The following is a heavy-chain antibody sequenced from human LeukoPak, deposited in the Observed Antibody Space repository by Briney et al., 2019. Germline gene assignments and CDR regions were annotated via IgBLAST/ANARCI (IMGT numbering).Heavy chain of an antibody. J-gene: IGHJ4*02. V-gene: IGHV4-59*01. CDR2: IYYSGST. CDR1: GGSISSYY. CDR3: ASHKDYGDPYDY. Sequence: SETLSLTCTVSGGSISSYYWSWIRQPPGEGLEWIGYIYYSGSTNYNPSLKSRVTISVDTSKNQFSLKLSSVTAADTAVYYCASHKDYGDPYDYWGQGTLVTVSS. D-gene: IGHD4-17*01.